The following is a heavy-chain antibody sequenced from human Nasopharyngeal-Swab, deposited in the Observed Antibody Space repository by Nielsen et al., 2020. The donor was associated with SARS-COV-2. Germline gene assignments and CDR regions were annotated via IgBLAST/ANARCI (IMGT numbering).Heavy chain of an antibody. CDR3: AKDMSPLTGYDESYYYGMDV. Sequence: SLTLSCAASGFSFNDYAMHWVRQLPGKFLEWVSGNRWNSGAIVYADSVRGRFTISRDNSKNSLYLQMNSLRVEDTALYYCAKDMSPLTGYDESYYYGMDVWGQGTTVTVSS. V-gene: IGHV3-9*01. D-gene: IGHD5-12*01. CDR2: NRWNSGAI. J-gene: IGHJ6*02. CDR1: GFSFNDYA.